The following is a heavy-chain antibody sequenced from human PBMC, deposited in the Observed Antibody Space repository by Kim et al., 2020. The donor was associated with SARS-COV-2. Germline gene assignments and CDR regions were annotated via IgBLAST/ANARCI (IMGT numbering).Heavy chain of an antibody. J-gene: IGHJ4*02. CDR3: ARALGGN. CDR2: ISYDGSNK. Sequence: GGSLRLSCAASGFTFSSYAMHWVRQAPGKGLEWVAVISYDGSNKYYADSVKGRFTISRDNSKNTLYLQMNSLRAEDTAVYYCARALGGNWGQGTVVTVSS. V-gene: IGHV3-30-3*01. CDR1: GFTFSSYA. D-gene: IGHD3-16*01.